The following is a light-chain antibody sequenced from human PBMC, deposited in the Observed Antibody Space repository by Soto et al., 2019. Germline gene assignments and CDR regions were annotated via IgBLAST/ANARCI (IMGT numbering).Light chain of an antibody. CDR1: QSVSSN. V-gene: IGKV3-15*01. Sequence: EIGMTQSPATLSVSPGERVTLSCRASQSVSSNLAWYQQKVGQAPRLLIYGASTRATGIPARFSGSGSGTEFTLIISGLQPDDSATYYCQQYTNTNNPWMFGQGTKVDI. CDR2: GAS. CDR3: QQYTNTNNPWM. J-gene: IGKJ1*01.